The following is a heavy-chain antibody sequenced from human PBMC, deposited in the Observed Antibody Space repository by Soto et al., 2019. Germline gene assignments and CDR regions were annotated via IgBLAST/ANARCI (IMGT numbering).Heavy chain of an antibody. CDR3: ARDGRRYYDSSGYTY. Sequence: ETLSLTCTVSGGSISSYYWSWIRQPPGKGLEWIWYIYYSGSTNYNPSLKSRVTISVDTSKNQFSLKLISVTAADTAVYYCARDGRRYYDSSGYTYWGQGTLVTVSS. V-gene: IGHV4-59*01. D-gene: IGHD3-22*01. J-gene: IGHJ4*02. CDR1: GGSISSYY. CDR2: IYYSGST.